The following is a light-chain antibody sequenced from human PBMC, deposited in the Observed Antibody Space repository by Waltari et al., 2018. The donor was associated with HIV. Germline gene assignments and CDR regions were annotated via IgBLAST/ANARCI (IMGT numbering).Light chain of an antibody. CDR3: GTWDSSLSTVV. V-gene: IGLV1-51*01. Sequence: QSVLTQPPSVSAAPGQKVTISCSGSSSNIGSHYVPWYQHLPGTAPKPLIYHNDDRPSGIPDRFSGSRSGTSASLDITGLQTGDEADYHCGTWDSSLSTVVFGGGTKLTVL. CDR2: HND. J-gene: IGLJ3*02. CDR1: SSNIGSHY.